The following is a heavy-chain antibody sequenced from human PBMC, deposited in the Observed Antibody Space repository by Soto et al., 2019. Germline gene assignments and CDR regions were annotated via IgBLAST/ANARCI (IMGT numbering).Heavy chain of an antibody. V-gene: IGHV3-15*01. J-gene: IGHJ4*02. CDR1: GFSVNNAW. CDR2: IKKKSDGGTT. CDR3: STGIGTIHY. Sequence: EVQLVQSGGGLVKPGGSLRLSCAGSGFSVNNAWMTWVRQAPGQGLECVGRIKKKSDGGTTDYAAPVKGRFTISRDDSKNTLYLEINSLKTEDTAVYYCSTGIGTIHYWSQGTQITVSS.